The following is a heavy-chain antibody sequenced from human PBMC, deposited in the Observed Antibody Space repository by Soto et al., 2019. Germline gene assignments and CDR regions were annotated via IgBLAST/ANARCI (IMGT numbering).Heavy chain of an antibody. V-gene: IGHV1-69*06. D-gene: IGHD2-2*02. CDR2: IIPIFGTA. CDR1: GGTFSSYA. CDR3: ARGAGYCSSTSCYNGMDV. Sequence: QVQLVQSGAEVKQPGSSVKVSCKASGGTFSSYAISWVRQAPGQGLEWMGGIIPIFGTANYAQKFQGRVTITADKSTSTAYMELSSLRSEDTAVYYCARGAGYCSSTSCYNGMDVWGQGTTVTVSS. J-gene: IGHJ6*02.